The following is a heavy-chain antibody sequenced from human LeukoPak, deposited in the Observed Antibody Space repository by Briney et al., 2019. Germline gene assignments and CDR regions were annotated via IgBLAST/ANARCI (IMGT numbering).Heavy chain of an antibody. CDR1: GFTFSSYA. D-gene: IGHD1-26*01. V-gene: IGHV3-30*04. CDR3: ARDGSYYYYYGMDV. CDR2: ISYDGSNK. Sequence: GGSLRPSCAASGFTFSSYAMHWVRQAPGKGLEWVAVISYDGSNKYYADSVKGRFTISRDNSKNTLYLQMNSLRAEDTAVYYCARDGSYYYYYGMDVWGQGTTVTVSS. J-gene: IGHJ6*02.